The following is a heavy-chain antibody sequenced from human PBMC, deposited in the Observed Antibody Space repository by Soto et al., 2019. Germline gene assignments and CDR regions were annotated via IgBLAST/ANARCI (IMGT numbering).Heavy chain of an antibody. J-gene: IGHJ6*02. CDR2: MNPNSGNT. CDR1: GYTFTSYD. V-gene: IGHV1-8*01. Sequence: ASVKVSCKASGYTFTSYDINWVRQATGQGLEWMGWMNPNSGNTGYAQKFQGRVTMTRNISISTAYMELSSLRSEDTAVYYCARGGCSSTSCFITNYYYYGMDVWGQGTTVTVSS. CDR3: ARGGCSSTSCFITNYYYYGMDV. D-gene: IGHD2-2*01.